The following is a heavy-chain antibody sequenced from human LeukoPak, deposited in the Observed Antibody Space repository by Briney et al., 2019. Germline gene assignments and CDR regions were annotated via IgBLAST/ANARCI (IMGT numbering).Heavy chain of an antibody. V-gene: IGHV4-59*01. Sequence: GSLRLSRAASGFSFRDYAISWVRQPPGKGLEWIGYIYYSGSTNYNPSLNSRVTISVDTSKNQFSLRLSSVTPADTAVYYCARAPYYDSSGYYYWLDIWGQGTMVTVSS. J-gene: IGHJ3*02. CDR1: GFSFRDYA. D-gene: IGHD3-22*01. CDR3: ARAPYYDSSGYYYWLDI. CDR2: IYYSGST.